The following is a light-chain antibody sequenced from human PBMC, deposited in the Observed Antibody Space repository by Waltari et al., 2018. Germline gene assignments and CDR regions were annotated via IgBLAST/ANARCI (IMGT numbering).Light chain of an antibody. CDR3: QQLNSYPWT. Sequence: DIQLTQSPSFLSASVGDRVTITCRASQGISSYLAWYQQKPGKAPKRLIYAAYTLQSGVPSRFSGSGSGTEFTLTISSLQPEDFATYYCQQLNSYPWTFGQGTKVEIK. CDR1: QGISSY. CDR2: AAY. J-gene: IGKJ1*01. V-gene: IGKV1-9*01.